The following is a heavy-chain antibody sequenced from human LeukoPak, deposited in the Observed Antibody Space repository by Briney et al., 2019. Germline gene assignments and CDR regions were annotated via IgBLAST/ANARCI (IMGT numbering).Heavy chain of an antibody. CDR1: GFTFSSYG. Sequence: GGSLRLSCAASGFTFSSYGMHWVRQAPGKGLEWVAVISYDGSNKYYADSVKGRFTISRDNSKNTLYLQMNSLRAEDTAVYYCAKVTFDWYDNSGYSGYYFDYWGQGTLVTVSS. J-gene: IGHJ4*02. CDR2: ISYDGSNK. V-gene: IGHV3-30*18. D-gene: IGHD3-22*01. CDR3: AKVTFDWYDNSGYSGYYFDY.